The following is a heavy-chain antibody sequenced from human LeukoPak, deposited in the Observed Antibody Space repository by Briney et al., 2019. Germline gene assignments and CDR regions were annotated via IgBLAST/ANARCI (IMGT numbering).Heavy chain of an antibody. CDR3: ARGGYSSSWYQPSWFDP. V-gene: IGHV1-46*01. CDR1: GYTFTSYY. D-gene: IGHD6-13*01. CDR2: INPSGGST. Sequence: ASVKVSCKASGYTFTSYYMHWVRQAPGQGLEWMGIINPSGGSTSYAQKSQGRVTMTRDMSTSTVYMELSSLRSEDTAVYYCARGGYSSSWYQPSWFDPWGQGTLVTVSS. J-gene: IGHJ5*02.